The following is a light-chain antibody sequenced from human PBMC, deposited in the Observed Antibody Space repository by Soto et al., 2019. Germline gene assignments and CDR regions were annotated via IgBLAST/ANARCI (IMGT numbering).Light chain of an antibody. Sequence: AIRLTHTRSALSAAAEDRRTRRWPASQGISSYLAWYQQKPGKAPKLLIYAASTLQSGVPSRFSGSGSGTDFTLTISCLQSEDFATYYCQQYYSYPRTFGQGTRLEIK. CDR2: AAS. CDR1: QGISSY. CDR3: QQYYSYPRT. J-gene: IGKJ5*01. V-gene: IGKV1-8*01.